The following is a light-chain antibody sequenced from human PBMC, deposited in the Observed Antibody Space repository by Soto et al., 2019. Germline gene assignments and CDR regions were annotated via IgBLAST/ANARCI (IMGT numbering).Light chain of an antibody. CDR3: ATWDSSLSAGV. CDR2: DND. CDR1: APTLGII. Sequence: QSVLTQPPSVSAAQDRRAPSPALGAAPTLGIIMYPGTSNSQEQPPKLLIYDNDKRPSGIPDRFSGSKSGTSATLGVTGLQTGDEADYYCATWDSSLSAGVFGGGTKLTVL. J-gene: IGLJ2*01. V-gene: IGLV1-51*01.